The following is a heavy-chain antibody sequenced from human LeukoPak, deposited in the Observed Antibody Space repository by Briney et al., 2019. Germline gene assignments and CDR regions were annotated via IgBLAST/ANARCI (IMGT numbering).Heavy chain of an antibody. CDR1: GGSISSSSYY. CDR2: IYYSGST. V-gene: IGHV4-39*07. CDR3: ARGGYSGLIDY. Sequence: SETLSLTCTVSGGSISSSSYYWGWIRQPPGKGLEWIGSIYYSGSTYYNPSLKSRVTISVDTSKNQFSLKLSSVTAADTAVYYCARGGYSGLIDYWGQGTLVTASS. D-gene: IGHD1-26*01. J-gene: IGHJ4*02.